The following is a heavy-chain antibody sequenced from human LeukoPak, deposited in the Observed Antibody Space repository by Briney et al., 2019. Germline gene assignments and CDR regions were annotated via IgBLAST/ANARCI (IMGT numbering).Heavy chain of an antibody. J-gene: IGHJ4*02. CDR2: ISGSSSNM. Sequence: GGSLRFSCAASGFTFSNYEMNWVRQAPGKGLEWVSYISGSSSNMYYADSVKGRFTISRDNSKNSLYLQMNSLRAEDAAVYYCARQFGPLAYWGQGTLVTVSS. CDR3: ARQFGPLAY. CDR1: GFTFSNYE. V-gene: IGHV3-48*03. D-gene: IGHD3-16*01.